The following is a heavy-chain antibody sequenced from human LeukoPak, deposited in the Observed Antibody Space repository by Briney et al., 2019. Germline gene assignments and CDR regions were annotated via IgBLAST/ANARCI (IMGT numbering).Heavy chain of an antibody. Sequence: SETLSLTCTVSGGSISSSSYYWGWIRQPPGKGLEWIGSIYYSGSTYYNPSLKSRVTISVDTSKNQFSLKLSSVTAADTAVYYCAGLARGFWSGYSENSIDYWGQGTLVTVSS. CDR3: AGLARGFWSGYSENSIDY. CDR2: IYYSGST. V-gene: IGHV4-39*01. J-gene: IGHJ4*02. D-gene: IGHD3-3*01. CDR1: GGSISSSSYY.